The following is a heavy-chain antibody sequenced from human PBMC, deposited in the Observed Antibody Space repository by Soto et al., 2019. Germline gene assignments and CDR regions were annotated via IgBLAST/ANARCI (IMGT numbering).Heavy chain of an antibody. CDR1: GFTFSSYS. J-gene: IGHJ4*02. CDR3: XXXXXXXXXXGIGGYYFDY. D-gene: IGHD3-10*01. CDR2: ISSSSSTI. V-gene: IGHV3-48*01. Sequence: EVQLVESGGGLVQPGGSLRLSCAASGFTFSSYSMNWVRQAPGKGLEWVSYISSSSSTIYYADSVKGRFTISRDNAKNSLYLQMXXXXXXXXXXXXXXXXXXXXXXXGIGGYYFDYWGQGTLVTVSS.